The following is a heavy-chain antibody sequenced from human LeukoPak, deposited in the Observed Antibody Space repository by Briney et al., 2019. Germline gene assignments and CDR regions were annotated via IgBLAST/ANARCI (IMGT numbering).Heavy chain of an antibody. Sequence: GESLKISCKGSGYSFTSYWIGWVRQMPGKGLEWMGIIYPGDSDTRYSPSFQGQVTISADKSISTAYLQWSSLKASDTAMYYCASQGPFYGSGSYSPFDYWGQGTLVTVSS. CDR2: IYPGDSDT. D-gene: IGHD3-10*01. CDR3: ASQGPFYGSGSYSPFDY. J-gene: IGHJ4*02. CDR1: GYSFTSYW. V-gene: IGHV5-51*01.